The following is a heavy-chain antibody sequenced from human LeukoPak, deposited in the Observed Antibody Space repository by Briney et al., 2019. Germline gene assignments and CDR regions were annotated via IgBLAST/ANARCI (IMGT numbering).Heavy chain of an antibody. Sequence: ASVKVSCKASGYTFTGYYMHRVRQAPGQGLEWMGRINPNSGGTNYAQKFQGRVTMTRDTSISTAYMELSRLRSDDTAVYYCARVPYYDILTGYNYYFDYWGQGILVTVSS. CDR2: INPNSGGT. V-gene: IGHV1-2*06. J-gene: IGHJ4*02. D-gene: IGHD3-9*01. CDR1: GYTFTGYY. CDR3: ARVPYYDILTGYNYYFDY.